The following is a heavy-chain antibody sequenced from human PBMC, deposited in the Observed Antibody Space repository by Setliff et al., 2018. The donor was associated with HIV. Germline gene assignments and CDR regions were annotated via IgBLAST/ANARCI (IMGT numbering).Heavy chain of an antibody. CDR2: IIPIFGTA. CDR3: ARARLQGIVTAVGPRDNCLDP. D-gene: IGHD1-26*01. Sequence: GASVKVSCKPSGYTFTTYGLSWVRQAPGQGLEWMGGIIPIFGTANYAQKFQGRVTITTDESTSTAYMELRSLSSDDTAVYYCARARLQGIVTAVGPRDNCLDPWGQGTRVTVSS. CDR1: GYTFTTYG. V-gene: IGHV1-69*05. J-gene: IGHJ5*02.